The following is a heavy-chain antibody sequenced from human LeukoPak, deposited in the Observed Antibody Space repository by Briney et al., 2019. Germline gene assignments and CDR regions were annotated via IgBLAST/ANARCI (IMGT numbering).Heavy chain of an antibody. D-gene: IGHD4-11*01. CDR2: ISYDGSNK. CDR1: GFTFSSYA. V-gene: IGHV3-30*04. J-gene: IGHJ4*02. Sequence: GGSLRLSCAASGFTFSSYAMHWVRQAPGKGLEWVAVISYDGSNKYYADSVKGRFTISRGNSKNTLYVQMNSLRTDDAAVYYCAKSKSPYPMDYIFDFWGQGTLVTVSS. CDR3: AKSKSPYPMDYIFDF.